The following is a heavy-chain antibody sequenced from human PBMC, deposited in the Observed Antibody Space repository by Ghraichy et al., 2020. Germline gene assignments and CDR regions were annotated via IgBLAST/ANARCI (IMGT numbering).Heavy chain of an antibody. D-gene: IGHD6-13*01. J-gene: IGHJ4*02. Sequence: SETLSLTCTVSGGSISSSSYYWGWIRQPPGKGLEWIGSIYYSGSTYYNPSLKSRVTISVDTSKNQFSLKLSSVTAADTAVYYCASRGLQQLVRGDYWGQGTLVTVSS. CDR2: IYYSGST. CDR1: GGSISSSSYY. CDR3: ASRGLQQLVRGDY. V-gene: IGHV4-39*01.